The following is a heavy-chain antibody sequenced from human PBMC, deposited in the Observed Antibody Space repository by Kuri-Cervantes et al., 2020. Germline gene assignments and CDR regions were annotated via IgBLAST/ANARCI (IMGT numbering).Heavy chain of an antibody. CDR3: AGGGSSPRLEKRSAFDI. J-gene: IGHJ3*02. Sequence: ASVKVSCKASGYTFTSYAMNWVRQAPGQGLEWMGWINTNTGNPTYAQGFTGRFVFSLDTSVSTAYLQISSLKAEATALYYFAGGGSSPRLEKRSAFDIWGQGTMVTVSS. CDR2: INTNTGNP. V-gene: IGHV7-4-1*02. D-gene: IGHD5-24*01. CDR1: GYTFTSYA.